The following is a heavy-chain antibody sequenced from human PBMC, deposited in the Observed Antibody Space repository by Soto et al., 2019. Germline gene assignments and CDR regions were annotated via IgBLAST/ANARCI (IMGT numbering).Heavy chain of an antibody. CDR1: GDSIINSHW. V-gene: IGHV4-4*02. CDR2: IYHTGRT. D-gene: IGHD6-19*01. Sequence: PSETLSLTCAVSGDSIINSHWWNWVRQPPGKGLEWIGEIYHTGRTNYNPSLKSRVTISVDNSKNQFSLKLTSVTAADTAVYYCARDGAVANMRDNWGQGTLVTVSS. J-gene: IGHJ4*02. CDR3: ARDGAVANMRDN.